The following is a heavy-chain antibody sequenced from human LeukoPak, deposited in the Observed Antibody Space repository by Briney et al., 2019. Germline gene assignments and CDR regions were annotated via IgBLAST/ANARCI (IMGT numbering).Heavy chain of an antibody. V-gene: IGHV1-8*01. J-gene: IGHJ6*02. CDR1: GYTFTSYD. CDR3: ARYGSGSYYHYYYYGMDV. Sequence: GASVKVSCKASGYTFTSYDINWVRQATGQGLEWMGWMNPNSGNTGYAQKFQGRVTMTRNTSISTAYMELSSLRSEDTAVYYCARYGSGSYYHYYYYGMDVRGQGTTVTVSS. D-gene: IGHD3-10*01. CDR2: MNPNSGNT.